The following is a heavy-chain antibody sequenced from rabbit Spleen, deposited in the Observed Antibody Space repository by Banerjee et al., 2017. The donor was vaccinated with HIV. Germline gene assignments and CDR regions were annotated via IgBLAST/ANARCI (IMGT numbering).Heavy chain of an antibody. CDR2: IYVGSSAST. J-gene: IGHJ4*01. Sequence: QQQLVESGGGLFQPGGSLTLTCTASGFSFSSSYYMCWVRQAPGKGLECLACIYVGSSASTYYANWAKGRFTISKTSSTTVTLQMPSLTVADTATYFCARDLVAVIGWNFNLWGPGTLVTVS. V-gene: IGHV1S45*01. CDR3: ARDLVAVIGWNFNL. D-gene: IGHD1-1*01. CDR1: GFSFSSSYY.